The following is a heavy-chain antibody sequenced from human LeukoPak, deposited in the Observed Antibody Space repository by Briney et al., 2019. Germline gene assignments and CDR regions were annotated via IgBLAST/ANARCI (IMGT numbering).Heavy chain of an antibody. CDR2: IYYSGST. CDR3: ARSPLYCSGGSCYSGGAFDI. D-gene: IGHD2-15*01. J-gene: IGHJ3*02. CDR1: GGSISSYY. V-gene: IGHV4-59*01. Sequence: SETLSLTCTVSGGSISSYYWSWIRQPPGKGLEWIGYIYYSGSTNYNPSLKSRVTISVDTSKNQFSLKLSSVTAADTAVYYCARSPLYCSGGSCYSGGAFDIWGQGTMVTVSS.